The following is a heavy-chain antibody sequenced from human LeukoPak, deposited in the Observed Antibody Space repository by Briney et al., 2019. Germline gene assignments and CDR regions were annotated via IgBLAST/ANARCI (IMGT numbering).Heavy chain of an antibody. CDR1: GFTLSSRW. J-gene: IGHJ4*02. CDR3: ARGVVYPTWSGPHWSDY. Sequence: GGSLRLSCVVSGFTLSSRWMMWVRQAPGEGLEWMTNINRDGSEKNYVDSVKGRFTITRDNAENSLYLQMNSLRAEDTAVYYCARGVVYPTWSGPHWSDYWGQGTLVTVSS. CDR2: INRDGSEK. D-gene: IGHD3-3*01. V-gene: IGHV3-7*01.